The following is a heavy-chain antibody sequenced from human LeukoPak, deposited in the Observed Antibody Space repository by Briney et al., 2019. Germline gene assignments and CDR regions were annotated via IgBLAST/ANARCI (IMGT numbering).Heavy chain of an antibody. CDR1: GVSISSYY. CDR3: ARGAGYYDFWRTTSYFDY. CDR2: IYYSGST. J-gene: IGHJ4*02. V-gene: IGHV4-59*08. Sequence: SETLSLTCTVSGVSISSYYWSWIRQPPGKGLEWIGYIYYSGSTNYSPSLKSRVTISLDTSKNQFSLKLSSVTAADTAVYYCARGAGYYDFWRTTSYFDYWGQGTLVTVSS. D-gene: IGHD3-3*01.